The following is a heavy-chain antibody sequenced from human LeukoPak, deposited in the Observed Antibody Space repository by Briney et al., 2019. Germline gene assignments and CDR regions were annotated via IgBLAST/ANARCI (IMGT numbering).Heavy chain of an antibody. J-gene: IGHJ4*02. CDR1: GFTFSSYA. Sequence: GGSLRLSCTASGFTFSSYAMNWVRQAPGKGLEWVSSISSSSSYKYYADSVKGRFTISRDNAKNSLHLQMNSLRAEDTAVYYCARDLLGWELHYFDYWGQGTLVTVSS. CDR3: ARDLLGWELHYFDY. D-gene: IGHD1-26*01. V-gene: IGHV3-21*01. CDR2: ISSSSSYK.